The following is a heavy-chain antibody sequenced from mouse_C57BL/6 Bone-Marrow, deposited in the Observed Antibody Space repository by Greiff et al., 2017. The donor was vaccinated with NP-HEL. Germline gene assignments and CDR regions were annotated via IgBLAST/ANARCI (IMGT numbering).Heavy chain of an antibody. CDR3: VVYYYGSSYWYFDV. Sequence: VQLQQSGPELVKPGASVKISCKASGYAFSSSWMNWVKQRPGKGLEWIGRIYPGYGDTNYNGKFKGKATLTADKSSSTAYMQLSSLTSEDSAVYFCVVYYYGSSYWYFDVWGTGTTVTVSS. V-gene: IGHV1-82*01. J-gene: IGHJ1*03. CDR1: GYAFSSSW. D-gene: IGHD1-1*01. CDR2: IYPGYGDT.